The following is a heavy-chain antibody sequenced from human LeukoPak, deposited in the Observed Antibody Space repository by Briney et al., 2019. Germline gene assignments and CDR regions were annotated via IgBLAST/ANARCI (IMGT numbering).Heavy chain of an antibody. CDR1: GFTFSSYA. CDR2: ISGSGGST. V-gene: IGHV3-23*01. CDR3: AKDGRGSSSGSPYYFDY. Sequence: GGSLGLSCAASGFTFSSYAMSWVRQAPGKGLEWVSAISGSGGSTYYADSVKGRFTISRDNSKNTLYLQMNSLRAEDTAVYYCAKDGRGSSSGSPYYFDYWGQGTLVTVSS. D-gene: IGHD3-22*01. J-gene: IGHJ4*02.